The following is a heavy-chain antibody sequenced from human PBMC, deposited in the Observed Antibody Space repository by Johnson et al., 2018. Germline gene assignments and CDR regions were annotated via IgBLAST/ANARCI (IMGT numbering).Heavy chain of an antibody. CDR2: ISSSSSYI. V-gene: IGHV3-21*01. D-gene: IGHD5-24*01. J-gene: IGHJ3*02. Sequence: VQLVESGGGLVKXGGSLRLXCAASGFTFSSYSMNWVRQAPGKGLEWVSSISSSSSYIYYADSVKGRFTISRDNAKNSLYLQMNSLRAEDTAVYYCAREARLQSGEAFDIWGQGTMVTVSS. CDR3: AREARLQSGEAFDI. CDR1: GFTFSSYS.